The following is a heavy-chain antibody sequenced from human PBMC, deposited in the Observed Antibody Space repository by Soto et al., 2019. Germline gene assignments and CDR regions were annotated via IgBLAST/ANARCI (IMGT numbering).Heavy chain of an antibody. CDR2: IYPGDSDT. V-gene: IGHV5-51*01. J-gene: IGHJ3*02. D-gene: IGHD3-10*01. CDR3: AREYYYGSGSYIPGNAFDI. CDR1: GYSFTSYW. Sequence: GESLKISCKGSGYSFTSYWIGWVRQMPGKGLEWMGIIYPGDSDTRYSPSFQGQVTISADKSISTAYLQWSSLKASDTAMYYCAREYYYGSGSYIPGNAFDIWGQGTMVTVSS.